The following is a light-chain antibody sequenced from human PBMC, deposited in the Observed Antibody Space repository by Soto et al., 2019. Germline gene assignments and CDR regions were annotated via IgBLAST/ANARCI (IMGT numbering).Light chain of an antibody. CDR2: WAS. CDR1: QSVLYSSNNKNY. CDR3: QQYESTPPP. J-gene: IGKJ2*01. Sequence: DSVMTQSPDSLAVSLGERATINCKSSQSVLYSSNNKNYLAWYQQRPGQPPKLLIYWASTRESGVPDRFSGSGYGTDFTLTITSLQAEDVAVYYCQQYESTPPPCGQGTKLEIK. V-gene: IGKV4-1*01.